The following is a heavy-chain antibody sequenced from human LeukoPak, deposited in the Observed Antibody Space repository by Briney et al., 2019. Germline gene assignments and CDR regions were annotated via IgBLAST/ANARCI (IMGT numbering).Heavy chain of an antibody. CDR3: ARIIAVGGTDWFDP. Sequence: GGSLRLSCAASGFTFSDYYMTWIRQAPGKGLEWVSYISSSGSTIYYADSVKGRLTISRDNAKNLLYLQMNSLRAEDTAVYYCARIIAVGGTDWFDPWGQGTLVTVSS. V-gene: IGHV3-11*01. CDR2: ISSSGSTI. J-gene: IGHJ5*02. D-gene: IGHD6-13*01. CDR1: GFTFSDYY.